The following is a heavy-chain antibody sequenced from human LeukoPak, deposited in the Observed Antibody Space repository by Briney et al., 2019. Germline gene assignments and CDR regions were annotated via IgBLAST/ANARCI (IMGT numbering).Heavy chain of an antibody. CDR2: ISSSSSYI. V-gene: IGHV3-21*01. Sequence: GGSLRLSCAASGFTFSSYSMNWVRQAPGKGLEWVSSISSSSSYIYYADSVKGRFTISRDNSKNSLYLQMNSLRAEDTAVYYCARVTYSSSSNYFDYWGQGTLVTVSS. CDR1: GFTFSSYS. D-gene: IGHD6-6*01. J-gene: IGHJ4*02. CDR3: ARVTYSSSSNYFDY.